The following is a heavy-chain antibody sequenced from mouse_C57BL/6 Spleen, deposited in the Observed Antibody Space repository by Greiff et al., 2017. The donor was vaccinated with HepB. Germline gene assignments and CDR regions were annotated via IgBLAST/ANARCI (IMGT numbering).Heavy chain of an antibody. Sequence: ESGPGLVKPSQSLSLTCSVTGYSITSGYYWNWIRQFPGNKLEWMGYISYDGSNNYNPSLKNRISITRDTSKNQFFLKFNSVTTEDTATYYCARVTTVVAFDYWGQGTTLTVSS. V-gene: IGHV3-6*01. D-gene: IGHD1-1*01. J-gene: IGHJ2*01. CDR3: ARVTTVVAFDY. CDR2: ISYDGSN. CDR1: GYSITSGYY.